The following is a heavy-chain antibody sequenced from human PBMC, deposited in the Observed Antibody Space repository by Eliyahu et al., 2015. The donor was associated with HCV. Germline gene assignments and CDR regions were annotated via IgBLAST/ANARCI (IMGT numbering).Heavy chain of an antibody. Sequence: VSYISSSSSTIYYADSVKGRFTISRDNAKNSLYLQMNSLRAEDTAVYYCARDAWSGSYVYYYYGMDVWGQGTTVTVSS. V-gene: IGHV3-48*01. CDR2: ISSSSSTI. J-gene: IGHJ6*02. D-gene: IGHD1-26*01. CDR3: ARDAWSGSYVYYYYGMDV.